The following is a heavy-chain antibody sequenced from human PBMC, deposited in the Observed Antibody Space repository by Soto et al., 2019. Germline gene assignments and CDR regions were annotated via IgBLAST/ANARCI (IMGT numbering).Heavy chain of an antibody. V-gene: IGHV3-48*03. D-gene: IGHD5-12*01. Sequence: PVGSLRLSCAASGFTFSSYEMNWVRQAPGKGLEWVSYISSSGSTIYYADSVKGRFTISRDNAKNSLYLQMNSLRAEDTAVYYCARGGRWLQLTFDYWGQGTLVTVSS. J-gene: IGHJ4*02. CDR3: ARGGRWLQLTFDY. CDR2: ISSSGSTI. CDR1: GFTFSSYE.